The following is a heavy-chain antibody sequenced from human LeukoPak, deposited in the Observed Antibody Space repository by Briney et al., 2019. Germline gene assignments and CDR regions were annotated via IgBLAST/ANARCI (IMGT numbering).Heavy chain of an antibody. D-gene: IGHD2-21*01. CDR2: INPNSGGT. CDR1: GYSFTDEY. CDR3: ARADRLDGGPYLIGP. V-gene: IGHV1-2*02. J-gene: IGHJ5*02. Sequence: ASVGVSYMPSGYSFTDEYVQWVGQAPGQGIERKEWINPNSGGTSSAQKFQGRVTMTRDTSITTVYMEVSWLTSYDTAIYYCARADRLDGGPYLIGPWGQGTLVTVSS.